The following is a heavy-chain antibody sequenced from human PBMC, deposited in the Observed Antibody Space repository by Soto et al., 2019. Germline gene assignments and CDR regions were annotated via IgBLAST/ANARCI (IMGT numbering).Heavy chain of an antibody. CDR3: ARGPDNDYTNNFDY. J-gene: IGHJ4*02. D-gene: IGHD4-4*01. CDR1: GGSISSYY. Sequence: PSETLSLTCTVSGGSISSYYWSWIRQPPGKGLEWIGYIYYSGSTNYNPSLKSRVTISVDTSKNQFSLKLSSVTAADTAVYYCARGPDNDYTNNFDYWGQGTLVTVSS. CDR2: IYYSGST. V-gene: IGHV4-59*01.